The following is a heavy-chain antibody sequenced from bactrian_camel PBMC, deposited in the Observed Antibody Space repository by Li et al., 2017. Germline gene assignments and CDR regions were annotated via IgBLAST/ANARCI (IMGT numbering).Heavy chain of an antibody. Sequence: DVQLVESGGGSVQAGGSLRVSCAASGSTHMRYCMAWFRQAPGKEREGIADFECEWISTIRADGSTTYADSVKGRFTISQNNAKTTTWLQMNNLKLDDTAMYYCAPDSSPQMGCYWTRGTQVTVS. CDR1: GSTHMRYC. J-gene: IGHJ4*01. CDR2: FECEWISTIRADGST. CDR3: APDSSPQMGCY. V-gene: IGHV3S40*01. D-gene: IGHD5*01.